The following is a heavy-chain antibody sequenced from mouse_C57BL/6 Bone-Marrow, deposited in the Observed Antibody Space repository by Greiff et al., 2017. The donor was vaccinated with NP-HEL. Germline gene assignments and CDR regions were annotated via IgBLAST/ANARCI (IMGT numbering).Heavy chain of an antibody. Sequence: VQLVESGGGLVKPGGSLKLSCAASGFTFSSYAMSWVRQTPEKRLEWVATISDGGSYTYYPDNVKGRFTISRDNAKNNLYLQMSHLKSEDTAMYYCARETSYDSFAYWGQGTLVTVSA. D-gene: IGHD2-4*01. CDR3: ARETSYDSFAY. CDR2: ISDGGSYT. CDR1: GFTFSSYA. J-gene: IGHJ3*01. V-gene: IGHV5-4*01.